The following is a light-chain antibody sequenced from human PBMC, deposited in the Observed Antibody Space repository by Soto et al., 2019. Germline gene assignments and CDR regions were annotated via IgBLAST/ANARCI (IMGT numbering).Light chain of an antibody. J-gene: IGKJ1*01. CDR1: QSIGFW. Sequence: DIQMTQSPSTLSASVGDRVTITCRASQSIGFWLAWYQQKPGKAPNLLIYKASSLESGVPPRFSGSGSGTEFTLTISSLQPDDFATYYCQQYNSYWTFGQGTKVEIK. V-gene: IGKV1-5*03. CDR3: QQYNSYWT. CDR2: KAS.